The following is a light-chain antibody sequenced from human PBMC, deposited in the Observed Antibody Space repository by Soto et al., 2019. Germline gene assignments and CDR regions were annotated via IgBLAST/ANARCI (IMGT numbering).Light chain of an antibody. CDR1: KDINNF. CDR2: DTS. V-gene: IGKV1-33*01. Sequence: DIRMTQSPSSLSASVGDRITITCQASKDINNFLNWYQQKPGKAPRLLIYDTSNVEGGVPSRFSGTGSGTDFTFTISSLQPEDIVTYYCQQYENLPPTFGGGTKVEIK. CDR3: QQYENLPPT. J-gene: IGKJ4*01.